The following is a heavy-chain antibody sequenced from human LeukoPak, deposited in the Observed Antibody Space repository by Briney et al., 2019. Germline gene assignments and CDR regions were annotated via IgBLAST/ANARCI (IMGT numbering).Heavy chain of an antibody. CDR1: GDSVSSDSAA. CDR3: ARGVHSYYFDY. D-gene: IGHD2-15*01. J-gene: IGHJ4*02. V-gene: IGHV6-1*01. Sequence: SQTLSLACAISGDSVSSDSAAWSWIRQSPSRGLEWLGRTYYRSKWYNDYAISVKSRITINPDTSKNQFFLQLNSVTPEDTAVYYCARGVHSYYFDYWGQGTLVTVSS. CDR2: TYYRSKWYN.